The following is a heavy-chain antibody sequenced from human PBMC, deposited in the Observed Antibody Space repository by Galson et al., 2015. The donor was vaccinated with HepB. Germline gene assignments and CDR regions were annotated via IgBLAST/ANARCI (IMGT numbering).Heavy chain of an antibody. CDR1: GFTFSSYA. CDR3: ARDIWPGVDTAMVTPFDC. V-gene: IGHV3-64*01. CDR2: ISSNGGST. D-gene: IGHD5-18*01. J-gene: IGHJ4*02. Sequence: SLRLSCAASGFTFSSYAMHWVRQAPGKGLEYVSAISSNGGSTYYANSVKGRFTISRDNSKNTLYLQMGSLRAEDMAVYYCARDIWPGVDTAMVTPFDCWGQGTLVTVSS.